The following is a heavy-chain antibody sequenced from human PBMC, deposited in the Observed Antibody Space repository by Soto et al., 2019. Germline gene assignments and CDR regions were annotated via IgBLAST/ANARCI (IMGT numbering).Heavy chain of an antibody. CDR2: INPSGGST. D-gene: IGHD5-12*01. CDR1: GYTFTSYY. Sequence: QVQLVQSGAEVKKPGASVKVSCKASGYTFTSYYMHWVRQAPGQGLEWMGIINPSGGSTSCAQKFQGRVTMTRDTSTSTVYMELSSLRSEDTAVYYCARANSVDIVATRLIYYYYGMDVWGQGTTVTVSS. CDR3: ARANSVDIVATRLIYYYYGMDV. J-gene: IGHJ6*02. V-gene: IGHV1-46*01.